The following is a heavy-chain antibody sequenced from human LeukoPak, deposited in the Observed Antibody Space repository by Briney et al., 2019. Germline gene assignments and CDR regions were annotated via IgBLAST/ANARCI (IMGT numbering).Heavy chain of an antibody. V-gene: IGHV4-30-2*01. J-gene: IGHJ3*02. Sequence: SQTLSLTCTVSGGSISSGGHSWSWIRQPPGKGLEWIGYIYHSGSGSTYYNPSLKSRVTISIDKSKNQFSLKLNSVTAADTAVYYCARAVGFRGVADLAFDIWGQGTMVTVSS. D-gene: IGHD3-10*01. CDR2: IYHSGSGST. CDR3: ARAVGFRGVADLAFDI. CDR1: GGSISSGGHS.